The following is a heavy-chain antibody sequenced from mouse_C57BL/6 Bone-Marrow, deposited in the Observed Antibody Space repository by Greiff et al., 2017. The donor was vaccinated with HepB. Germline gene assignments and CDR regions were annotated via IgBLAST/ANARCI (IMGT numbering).Heavy chain of an antibody. Sequence: QVQLQQPGAELVKPGASVKLSCKASGYTFTSYWMDWVKQRPGQGLEWIGNIYPSDSETHYNQKFKDKATLTVDKSSSTAYMQLSSLTSEDSAVYYCAANFFDSWGQGTTLTVSS. CDR2: IYPSDSET. CDR3: AANFFDS. V-gene: IGHV1-61*01. J-gene: IGHJ2*01. CDR1: GYTFTSYW.